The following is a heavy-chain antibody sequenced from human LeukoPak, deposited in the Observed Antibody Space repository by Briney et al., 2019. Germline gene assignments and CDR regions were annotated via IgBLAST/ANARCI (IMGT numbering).Heavy chain of an antibody. V-gene: IGHV1-2*02. Sequence: ASVKVSCKASGYTFTGYYMHWVRQAPGQGLEWMGWINPNSGGTNYAQKFQGRVTMTRDMSISTAYMELSRLRSDDTAVYYCARSDSDDYGDYFDYWGQGTLVTASS. CDR3: ARSDSDDYGDYFDY. CDR1: GYTFTGYY. D-gene: IGHD4-17*01. J-gene: IGHJ4*02. CDR2: INPNSGGT.